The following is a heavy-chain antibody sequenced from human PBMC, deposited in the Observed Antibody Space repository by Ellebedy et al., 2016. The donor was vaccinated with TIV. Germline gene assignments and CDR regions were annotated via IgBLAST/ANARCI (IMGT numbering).Heavy chain of an antibody. CDR1: GYSFTNYW. Sequence: GGSLRLXXKGSGYSFTNYWIDWVRQMPGRGLEWMGIIYPGDSDTRYSPSFQGQVTISADKSISTVYLQWSSLQASDTATYYCARHEEYGSSSSDWYFDLWGRGTLVTVSS. J-gene: IGHJ2*01. CDR3: ARHEEYGSSSSDWYFDL. CDR2: IYPGDSDT. D-gene: IGHD6-6*01. V-gene: IGHV5-51*01.